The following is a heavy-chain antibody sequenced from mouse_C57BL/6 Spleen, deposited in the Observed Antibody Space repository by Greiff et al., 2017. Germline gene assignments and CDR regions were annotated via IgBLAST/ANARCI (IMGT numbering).Heavy chain of an antibody. CDR3: ARYYSYDDGRRGSYYYAMDY. J-gene: IGHJ4*01. D-gene: IGHD2-12*01. CDR1: GFTFTDYY. Sequence: DVKLVESGGGLVQPGGSLSLSCAASGFTFTDYYMSWVRQPPGKALEWLGFIRNKANGYTTEYSASVKGRFTISRDNCQSFLYLQMNALRAEDSATYYSARYYSYDDGRRGSYYYAMDYWGQGTSVTVSS. CDR2: IRNKANGYTT. V-gene: IGHV7-3*01.